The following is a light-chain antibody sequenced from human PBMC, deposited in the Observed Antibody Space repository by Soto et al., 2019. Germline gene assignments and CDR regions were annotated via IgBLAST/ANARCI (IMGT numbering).Light chain of an antibody. J-gene: IGKJ1*01. CDR1: QTISSW. V-gene: IGKV1-5*03. CDR3: QRYNSYSEA. CDR2: KAS. Sequence: DIQMNQAPSTLSGSVGDRVTITCRASQTISSWLAWYQQKPGTAPKLLIYKASTLKSGVPSRFSGSGSGTDFTLTISSLHPDDFATYYCQRYNSYSEAFGQGTKVEL.